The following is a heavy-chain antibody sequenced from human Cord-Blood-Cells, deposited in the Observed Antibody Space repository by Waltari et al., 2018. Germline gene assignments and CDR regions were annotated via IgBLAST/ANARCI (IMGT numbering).Heavy chain of an antibody. D-gene: IGHD5-18*01. CDR3: ARDPGTWIQLWYFDY. Sequence: EVQLVESGGGLIQPGGSLRLSCAASGFTVSSNYMRWVRQAPGKGLAWVSVIYSGGSTYYADSVKGRFTISRDNSKNTLYLQMNSRRAEDTAVYYCARDPGTWIQLWYFDYWGQGTLVTVSS. CDR1: GFTVSSNY. J-gene: IGHJ4*02. CDR2: IYSGGST. V-gene: IGHV3-53*01.